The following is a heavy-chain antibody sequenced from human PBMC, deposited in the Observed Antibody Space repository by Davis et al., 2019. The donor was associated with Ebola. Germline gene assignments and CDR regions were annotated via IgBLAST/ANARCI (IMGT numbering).Heavy chain of an antibody. J-gene: IGHJ3*02. Sequence: PGGSLRLSCKGSGYSFTSYWIGWVRQLPGKGLEWMGIIYPGDSHTRYSPSFQGQVTISADKSISTAYLQWSSLKASDTAMYYCARHFTVTTHSAFDIWGQGTMVTVSS. CDR2: IYPGDSHT. CDR1: GYSFTSYW. CDR3: ARHFTVTTHSAFDI. D-gene: IGHD4-11*01. V-gene: IGHV5-51*01.